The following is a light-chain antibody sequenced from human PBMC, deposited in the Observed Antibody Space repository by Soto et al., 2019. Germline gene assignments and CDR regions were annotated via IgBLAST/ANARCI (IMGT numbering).Light chain of an antibody. CDR3: SSYTRSSNLL. V-gene: IGLV2-14*03. Sequence: QSALAXPASLSGSLGQSITISCTGATSDVGGYNSVSWYQQHPGKAPKLIIYDVTDRPSGISNRFSGSKSGNTDSLTISGLQAEDEAYYYCSSYTRSSNLLFGGGTKVTVL. CDR2: DVT. J-gene: IGLJ3*02. CDR1: TSDVGGYNS.